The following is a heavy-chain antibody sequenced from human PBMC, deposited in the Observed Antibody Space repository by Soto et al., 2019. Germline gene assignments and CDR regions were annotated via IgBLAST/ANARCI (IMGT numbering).Heavy chain of an antibody. D-gene: IGHD3-10*01. CDR1: GYTFTNYD. Sequence: QVHLVQSGAEVKQPGASVRVSCKASGYTFTNYDITWVRQATGQGLEWMGWMNPDSENTGSPQKFQGRVTMTVNTSITTAYMELTSLRSEDTDVYYCTRAQFEFGSYFGLDVWGQGTTVTVSS. CDR3: TRAQFEFGSYFGLDV. CDR2: MNPDSENT. V-gene: IGHV1-8*01. J-gene: IGHJ6*02.